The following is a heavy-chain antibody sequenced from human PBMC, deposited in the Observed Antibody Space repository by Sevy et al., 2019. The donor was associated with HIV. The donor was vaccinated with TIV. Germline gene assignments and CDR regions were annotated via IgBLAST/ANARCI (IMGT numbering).Heavy chain of an antibody. D-gene: IGHD3-22*01. Sequence: GGSLRLSCAASGFTFSSYGMHWVRQAPGKGLEWVAVISYDGSNKYYADSVKGRFTISRENSKNTLYLQMNSLRAEDTAVYYCAKVASSYDSPYFDYWGQGTLVTVSS. J-gene: IGHJ4*02. CDR2: ISYDGSNK. CDR1: GFTFSSYG. CDR3: AKVASSYDSPYFDY. V-gene: IGHV3-30*18.